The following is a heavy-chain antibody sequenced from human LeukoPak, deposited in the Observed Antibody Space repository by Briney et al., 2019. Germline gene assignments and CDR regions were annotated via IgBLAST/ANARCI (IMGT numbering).Heavy chain of an antibody. Sequence: GGSLRLSCAASGFTFSSYSMNWVRQAPGKGLEWVSYISSSSTIYYADSVKGRFTISRDNAKNSLYLQMNSLRAEDTAVYYCARDGKVCSSTSCYSYYYYMDVWGKGTTVTVSS. J-gene: IGHJ6*03. V-gene: IGHV3-48*01. CDR3: ARDGKVCSSTSCYSYYYYMDV. CDR1: GFTFSSYS. D-gene: IGHD2-2*02. CDR2: ISSSSTI.